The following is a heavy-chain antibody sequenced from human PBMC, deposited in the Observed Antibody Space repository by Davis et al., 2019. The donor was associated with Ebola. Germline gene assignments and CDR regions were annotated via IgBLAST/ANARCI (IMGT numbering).Heavy chain of an antibody. D-gene: IGHD4-23*01. CDR2: SSSSTI. CDR3: ARGWSTVVFDY. Sequence: GESLKISCAASGFTFSSYSMNWVRQAPGKGLEWVSYSSSSTIHYADSVKGRFTISRDNAKNSLYLQMNSLKDEDTAVYYCARGWSTVVFDYCGQGALVTVSS. J-gene: IGHJ4*02. CDR1: GFTFSSYS. V-gene: IGHV3-48*02.